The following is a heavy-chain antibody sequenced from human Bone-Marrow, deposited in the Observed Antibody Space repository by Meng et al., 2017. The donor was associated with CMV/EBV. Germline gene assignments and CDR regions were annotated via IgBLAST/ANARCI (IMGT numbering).Heavy chain of an antibody. CDR1: GYTLTGYY. D-gene: IGHD6-13*01. CDR3: AREGGGAAAGSYYFDY. Sequence: SGYTLTGYYMHWVRQAPGQGIEGMGIINPSGGSTSYAQKFQGRVTMTRDTSTSTVYMELSSLRSEDTAVYYCAREGGGAAAGSYYFDYWAREPWSPSPQ. CDR2: INPSGGST. V-gene: IGHV1-46*01. J-gene: IGHJ4*02.